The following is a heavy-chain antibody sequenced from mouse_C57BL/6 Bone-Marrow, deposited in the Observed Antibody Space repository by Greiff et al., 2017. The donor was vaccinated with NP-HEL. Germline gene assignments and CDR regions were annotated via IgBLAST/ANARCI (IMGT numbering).Heavy chain of an antibody. V-gene: IGHV3-6*01. CDR3: ASRLGFYAMDY. CDR1: GYSITSGYY. D-gene: IGHD4-1*01. CDR2: ISYDGSN. J-gene: IGHJ4*01. Sequence: EVQLQESGPGLVKPSQSLSLTCSVTGYSITSGYYWNWIRQFPGNKLEWMGYISYDGSNNYNPSLKNRISITRDKSKNQFFLKLNSVTTEDTATHYCASRLGFYAMDYWGQGTSVTVSS.